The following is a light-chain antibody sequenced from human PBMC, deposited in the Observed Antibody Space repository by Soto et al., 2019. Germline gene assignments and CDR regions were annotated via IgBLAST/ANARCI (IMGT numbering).Light chain of an antibody. CDR1: QSIRDW. Sequence: DIQMTQSPSTMSASVGDRVTITCRASQSIRDWLAWYKQKPGKVPKLLIYKASNLESGVPSRFSGSGSGTEFTLTISSLKPDDFATYYCQQYDSHSSFGGGTKVDIK. CDR3: QQYDSHSS. V-gene: IGKV1-5*03. CDR2: KAS. J-gene: IGKJ4*01.